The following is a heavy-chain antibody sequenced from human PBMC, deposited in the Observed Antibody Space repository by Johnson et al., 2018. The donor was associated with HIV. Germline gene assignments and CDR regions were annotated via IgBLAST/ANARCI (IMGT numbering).Heavy chain of an antibody. V-gene: IGHV3-30*04. J-gene: IGHJ3*02. CDR3: PREMNAGNDAFDI. CDR1: GFTFSSYA. Sequence: QVQLVESGGGVVQPGRSLRLSCAASGFTFSSYAMHWVRQAPGKGLEWVAVISYDGSNKYYADSVKGRFTISRDNSKNTLYLQMNSLRAEDTAVYYCPREMNAGNDAFDIWGQGTMVTVSS. CDR2: ISYDGSNK.